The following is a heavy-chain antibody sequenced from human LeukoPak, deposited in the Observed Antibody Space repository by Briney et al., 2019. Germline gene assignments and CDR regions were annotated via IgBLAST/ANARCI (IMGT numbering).Heavy chain of an antibody. Sequence: GRSLRLSCAASGFTFSNYGMHWVRQAPGKGLEWVALISSDGSDKYYADSVKGRFTISRDNSKNTLYLQMNSLRAEDTAVYYCAKSAGNGYWGQGTLVTVSS. D-gene: IGHD2-8*01. V-gene: IGHV3-30*18. CDR2: ISSDGSDK. J-gene: IGHJ4*02. CDR1: GFTFSNYG. CDR3: AKSAGNGY.